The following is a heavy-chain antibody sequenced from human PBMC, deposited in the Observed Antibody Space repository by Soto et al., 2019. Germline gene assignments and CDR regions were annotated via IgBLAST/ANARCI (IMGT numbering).Heavy chain of an antibody. CDR3: SRDHYSGDFWSGYYRGKETDKEHNWFDP. V-gene: IGHV4-59*01. Sequence: SETLSLTCTVSDGSISSYYWSWIRQPPGKGLEWIGYIYYSGSTNYNPSLKSRVTISVDTSKNQFSLKLSSVTAADTAVYYCSRDHYSGDFWSGYYRGKETDKEHNWFDPWGQGTVVTVSS. J-gene: IGHJ5*02. CDR1: DGSISSYY. CDR2: IYYSGST. D-gene: IGHD3-3*01.